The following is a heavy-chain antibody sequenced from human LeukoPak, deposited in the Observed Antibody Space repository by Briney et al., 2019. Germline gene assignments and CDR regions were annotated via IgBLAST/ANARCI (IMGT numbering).Heavy chain of an antibody. CDR3: AKSRDYYYDSSGYYSN. J-gene: IGHJ4*02. CDR1: GFTFSSYG. CDR2: ISGSGGST. D-gene: IGHD3-22*01. V-gene: IGHV3-23*01. Sequence: GGSLRLSCAGSGFTFSSYGMSWVRHAPGKGLEWVSAISGSGGSTYYADSVKGRFTISRDNSKNTLYLQMNSLRAEDTAVYYCAKSRDYYYDSSGYYSNWGQGTLVTVSS.